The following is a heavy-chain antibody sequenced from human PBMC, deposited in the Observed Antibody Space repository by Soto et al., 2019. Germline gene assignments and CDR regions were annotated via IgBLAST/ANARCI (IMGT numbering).Heavy chain of an antibody. CDR1: GGTFSSYT. V-gene: IGHV1-69*02. D-gene: IGHD1-7*01. Sequence: ASVKVSCKASGGTFSSYTISWVRQAPGQGLEWMGRIIPILGIANYAQKFQGRVTITADKSTSTAYMELSSLRSEDTAVYYCARGGRRLELRYRFYDMVVWGKGTTVTVSS. J-gene: IGHJ6*03. CDR2: IIPILGIA. CDR3: ARGGRRLELRYRFYDMVV.